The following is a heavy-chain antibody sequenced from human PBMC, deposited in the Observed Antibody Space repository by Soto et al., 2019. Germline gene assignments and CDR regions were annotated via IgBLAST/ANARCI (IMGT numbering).Heavy chain of an antibody. V-gene: IGHV1-69*01. J-gene: IGHJ6*02. D-gene: IGHD3-16*02. CDR3: ESEMTFGKLSVV. Sequence: QVQLVQSGAEVKKPGSSVKVSCKASGDTDTNYVISWVRQAPGQGLEWMGGIFPKFGTTYSAQKLQDRLTITADESTAPVFMHLSSLTRDDTAVYYCESEMTFGKLSVVWGQGTTVTVPS. CDR1: GDTDTNYV. CDR2: IFPKFGTT.